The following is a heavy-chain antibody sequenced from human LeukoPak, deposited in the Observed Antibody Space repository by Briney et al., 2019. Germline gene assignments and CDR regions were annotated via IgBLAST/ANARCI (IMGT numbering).Heavy chain of an antibody. CDR1: GFTFSSYA. CDR2: ISGSGGST. Sequence: GGSLRLSCAASGFTFSSYAMSWVRQAPGKGLEWVSAISGSGGSTYYADSVKSRFTISRDNAKNSLYLQMNSLRAEDTAVYYCARKLLGYCSSTSCPDGAFDIWGQGTMVTVSS. J-gene: IGHJ3*02. CDR3: ARKLLGYCSSTSCPDGAFDI. D-gene: IGHD2-2*01. V-gene: IGHV3-23*01.